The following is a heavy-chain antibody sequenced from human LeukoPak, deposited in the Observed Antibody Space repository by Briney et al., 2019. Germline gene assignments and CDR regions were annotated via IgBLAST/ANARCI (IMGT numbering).Heavy chain of an antibody. CDR2: IYYSGST. J-gene: IGHJ4*02. CDR1: GGSISSSSYY. V-gene: IGHV4-39*01. Sequence: PSETLSLTCTVSGGSISSSSYYWGWIRQPPGKGLEWIGSIYYSGSTYYNPSLKSRVTISVDTSKNQFSLKLSSVTAADTAVYYCARHEGAVRLRYFDWYIGEGDYWGQGTLVTVSS. D-gene: IGHD3-9*01. CDR3: ARHEGAVRLRYFDWYIGEGDY.